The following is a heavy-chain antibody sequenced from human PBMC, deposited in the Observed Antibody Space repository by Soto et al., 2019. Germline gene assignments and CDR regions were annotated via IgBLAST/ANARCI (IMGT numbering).Heavy chain of an antibody. CDR2: IYPGDSDT. Sequence: PGESLKISCKGSGYSFTSYWIGWVRQMPGKGLEWMGIIYPGDSDTRYSPSFQGQVTISADKSISTAYLQWSSLKASDTAMYYCARHQSQLGYCSGGSCSDYYYYYYYMDVWGKGTTVTVSS. CDR1: GYSFTSYW. V-gene: IGHV5-51*01. CDR3: ARHQSQLGYCSGGSCSDYYYYYYYMDV. D-gene: IGHD2-15*01. J-gene: IGHJ6*03.